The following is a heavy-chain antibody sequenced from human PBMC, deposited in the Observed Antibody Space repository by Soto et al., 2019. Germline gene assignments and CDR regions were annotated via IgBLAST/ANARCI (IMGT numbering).Heavy chain of an antibody. D-gene: IGHD3-3*01. CDR1: GGTFSSYT. CDR2: IIPILGIA. Sequence: QVQLVQSGAEVKKPGSSVKVSCKASGGTFSSYTISWVRQAPGQGLEWMGRIIPILGIANYAQKFQGRVTITADKSTGTAFMDLRSLGSEDTAGYYCARGDYDLGDAFDLWGQGTMVTVSS. V-gene: IGHV1-69*02. CDR3: ARGDYDLGDAFDL. J-gene: IGHJ3*01.